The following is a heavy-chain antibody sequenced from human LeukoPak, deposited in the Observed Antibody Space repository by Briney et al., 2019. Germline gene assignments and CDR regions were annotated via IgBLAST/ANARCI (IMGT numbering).Heavy chain of an antibody. Sequence: GGSLRLSCAASGFTFSSYGMHWVRQAPGKGLEWVAFIRYDRSNKYYADSVKGRFTISRDNSKNTLYLQMNSLRAEDTAVYYCAKDSITIFGVVRRFDYWGQGTLVTVSS. CDR1: GFTFSSYG. J-gene: IGHJ4*02. CDR3: AKDSITIFGVVRRFDY. D-gene: IGHD3-3*01. CDR2: IRYDRSNK. V-gene: IGHV3-30*02.